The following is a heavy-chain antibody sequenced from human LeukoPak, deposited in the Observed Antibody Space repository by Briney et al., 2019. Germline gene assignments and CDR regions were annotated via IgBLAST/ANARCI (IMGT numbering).Heavy chain of an antibody. J-gene: IGHJ4*02. V-gene: IGHV3-23*01. CDR2: ISGRSAGT. Sequence: PGGSLRLSCAASGFTFSSYAMSWVRQAPGKGLEWVSTISGRSAGTYYADSVKGRFTISRDNSKNTVYLQMNRLRAEDTAIYYCAKTDYSGLYFFDYWGRGTLVTVSS. CDR1: GFTFSSYA. D-gene: IGHD1-26*01. CDR3: AKTDYSGLYFFDY.